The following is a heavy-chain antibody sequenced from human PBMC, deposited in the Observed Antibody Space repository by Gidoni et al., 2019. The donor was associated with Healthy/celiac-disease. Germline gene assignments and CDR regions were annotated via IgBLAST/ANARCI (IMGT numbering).Heavy chain of an antibody. CDR1: GFTFSSYA. V-gene: IGHV3-23*01. D-gene: IGHD3-22*01. CDR2: ISGSGGST. J-gene: IGHJ4*02. Sequence: EVQLLESGGGLVQPGGSLRLSCAASGFTFSSYAMSWVRQAPGKGLEWVSAISGSGGSTYYADSVKGRFTISRDNSKNTLYLQMNSLRAEDTAVYYCAKGGYDSSGYPPRGYYFDYWGQGTLVTVSS. CDR3: AKGGYDSSGYPPRGYYFDY.